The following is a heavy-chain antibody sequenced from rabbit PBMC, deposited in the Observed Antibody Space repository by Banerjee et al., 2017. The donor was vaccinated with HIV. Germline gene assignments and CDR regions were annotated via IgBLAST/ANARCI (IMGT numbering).Heavy chain of an antibody. CDR2: IGTSSGTT. J-gene: IGHJ4*01. D-gene: IGHD2-1*01. Sequence: QSLEESGGDLVKPGASLTLTCTASGFSFSSGYYMCWVRQAPGKGLELIACIGTSSGTTYYASWVNGRFAISRSTSLNTVDLKMTSLTAADTATYFCARDSSYDDYGDYDLWGPGTLVTVS. CDR3: ARDSSYDDYGDYDL. V-gene: IGHV1S43*01. CDR1: GFSFSSGYY.